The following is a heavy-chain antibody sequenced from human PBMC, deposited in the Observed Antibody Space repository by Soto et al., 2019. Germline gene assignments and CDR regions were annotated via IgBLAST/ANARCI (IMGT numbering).Heavy chain of an antibody. Sequence: SETLSLTCGIYGGYFSANYWSWIRQTPGKGLEWLGEINHAGSTDYNPSLKGRITTSADTSKNQFSLKLSSMTAADTAVYYCATGGLFTSWGQGTLVIVS. J-gene: IGHJ5*02. D-gene: IGHD3-3*01. CDR3: ATGGLFTS. CDR1: GGYFSANY. CDR2: INHAGST. V-gene: IGHV4-34*01.